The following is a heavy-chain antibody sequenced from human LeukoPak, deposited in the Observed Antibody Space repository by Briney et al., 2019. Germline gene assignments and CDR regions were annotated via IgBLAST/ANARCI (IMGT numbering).Heavy chain of an antibody. CDR2: IDPSDSYT. CDR3: ARHLGDFWSGYIGYYYYGMDV. Sequence: GESLKISCKGSGYSFTSYWISWVRQMPGKGLEWMGRIDPSDSYTNYSPSFQGHVTISADKSISTAYLQWSSLKASDTAMYYCARHLGDFWSGYIGYYYYGMDVWGQGTTVTVSS. CDR1: GYSFTSYW. J-gene: IGHJ6*02. D-gene: IGHD3-3*01. V-gene: IGHV5-10-1*01.